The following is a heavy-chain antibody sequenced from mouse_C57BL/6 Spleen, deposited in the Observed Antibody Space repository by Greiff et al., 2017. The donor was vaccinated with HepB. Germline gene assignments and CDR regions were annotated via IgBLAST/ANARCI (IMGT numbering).Heavy chain of an antibody. CDR1: GFTFSNYW. D-gene: IGHD1-1*01. CDR3: TNYYGSSYPY. J-gene: IGHJ3*01. V-gene: IGHV6-3*01. CDR2: IRLKSDNYAT. Sequence: DVKLQESGGGLVQPGGSMKLSCVASGFTFSNYWMNWVRQSPEKGLEWVAQIRLKSDNYATHYAESVKGRFTISRDDSKSSVYLQMNNLRAEDTGIYYCTNYYGSSYPYWGQGTLVTVSA.